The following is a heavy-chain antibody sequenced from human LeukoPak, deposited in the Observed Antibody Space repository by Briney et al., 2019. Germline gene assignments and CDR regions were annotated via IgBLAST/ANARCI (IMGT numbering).Heavy chain of an antibody. V-gene: IGHV3-33*01. Sequence: PGRSLRLSCAASGFTFSSYGMHWVRQAPGKGLEWVAVIWYDGGNKYYADSVKGRFTISRDNSKNTLYLQMNSLRAEDTAVYYCARAALYNYDSSGYFHYWGQGTQVTVSS. D-gene: IGHD3-22*01. CDR2: IWYDGGNK. CDR3: ARAALYNYDSSGYFHY. J-gene: IGHJ4*02. CDR1: GFTFSSYG.